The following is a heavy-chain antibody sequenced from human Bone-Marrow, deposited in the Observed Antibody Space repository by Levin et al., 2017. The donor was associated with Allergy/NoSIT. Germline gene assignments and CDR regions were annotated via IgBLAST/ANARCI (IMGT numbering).Heavy chain of an antibody. V-gene: IGHV3-23*01. CDR1: GFTFSSYA. CDR2: ISGSGGST. D-gene: IGHD2-2*01. Sequence: GESLKISCAASGFTFSSYAMSWVRQAPGKGLEWVSAISGSGGSTYYADSVKGRFTISRDNSKNTLYLQMNSLRAEDTAVYYCAKVFGEGDIVVVPAAMSLDYWGQGTLVTVAS. CDR3: AKVFGEGDIVVVPAAMSLDY. J-gene: IGHJ4*02.